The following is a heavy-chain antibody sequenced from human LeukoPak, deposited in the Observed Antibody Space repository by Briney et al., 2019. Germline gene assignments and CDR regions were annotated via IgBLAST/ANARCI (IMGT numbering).Heavy chain of an antibody. V-gene: IGHV1-18*01. CDR2: ISAYNGNT. D-gene: IGHD2-2*01. Sequence: ASVKVSCKASVYTFTSYGISWVRQAPGQGLEWMGWISAYNGNTNYAQKLQGRVTMTTDTSTSTAYMELSSLRSEDTAVYYCARDGGYCSSTSCYFDYWGQGTLVTVSS. J-gene: IGHJ4*02. CDR1: VYTFTSYG. CDR3: ARDGGYCSSTSCYFDY.